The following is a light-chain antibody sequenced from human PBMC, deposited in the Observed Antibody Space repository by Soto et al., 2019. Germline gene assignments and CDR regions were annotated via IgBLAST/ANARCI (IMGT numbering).Light chain of an antibody. CDR1: QSVSNNY. Sequence: EIVLTQSPGTLSLSPGERATLPCRASQSVSNNYLAWYQQKPGQAPRLLIYGASNRATGIPDRFSGRGYGTDFTLTIRRLEPGDFAVYYCQQYGSSGTFGQGTKVAIK. CDR3: QQYGSSGT. CDR2: GAS. J-gene: IGKJ1*01. V-gene: IGKV3-20*01.